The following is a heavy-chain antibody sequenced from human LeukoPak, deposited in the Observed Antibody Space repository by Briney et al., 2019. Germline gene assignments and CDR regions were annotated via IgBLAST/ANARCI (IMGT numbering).Heavy chain of an antibody. CDR2: ISSSSSYI. CDR3: ARESYDFWSGYYWRYFDY. J-gene: IGHJ4*02. Sequence: GGSLRLSCAASGFTFSSYSMNWVRQAPGKGLEWVSSISSSSSYIYYADSVKGRFTISRDNAKNSLYLQMNSLRAEDTAVYYCARESYDFWSGYYWRYFDYWGQGTLVTVSS. D-gene: IGHD3-3*01. CDR1: GFTFSSYS. V-gene: IGHV3-21*01.